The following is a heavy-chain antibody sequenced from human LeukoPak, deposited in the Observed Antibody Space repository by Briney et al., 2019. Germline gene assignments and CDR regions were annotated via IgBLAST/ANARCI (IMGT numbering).Heavy chain of an antibody. CDR2: IYSGGST. CDR1: GYTVSSNY. CDR3: ARGGNYYDSSGYYPYYYGMDV. D-gene: IGHD3-22*01. J-gene: IGHJ6*02. V-gene: IGHV3-53*01. Sequence: GGSLRLSCAASGYTVSSNYMSWVRQAPGKGLEWVSVIYSGGSTYYADSVKGRFTISRDNSKNSLYLQMNSLRAEGTAVYYCARGGNYYDSSGYYPYYYGMDVWGQGTTVTVS.